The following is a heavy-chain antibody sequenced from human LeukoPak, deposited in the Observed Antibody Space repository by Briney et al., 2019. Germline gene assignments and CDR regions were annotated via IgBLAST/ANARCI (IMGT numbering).Heavy chain of an antibody. CDR3: ARTNDAVAGVDY. CDR2: IYYSGST. J-gene: IGHJ4*02. V-gene: IGHV4-59*01. Sequence: PSETLALTCTVSGGSISSYYWSWIRQPPGKGLEWIGYIYYSGSTNYNPSLKSRVTISVDTSKNQFSLKPSSVTAADTAVYYCARTNDAVAGVDYWGQGTLVTVSS. D-gene: IGHD6-19*01. CDR1: GGSISSYY.